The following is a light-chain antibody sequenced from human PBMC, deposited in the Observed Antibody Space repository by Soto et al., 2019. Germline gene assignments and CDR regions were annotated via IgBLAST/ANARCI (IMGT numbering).Light chain of an antibody. J-gene: IGLJ1*01. CDR3: QSYDSSLSGCHV. CDR1: SSNIGAGYD. Sequence: QSVLTQPPSVSGAPGQRVTISCTGSSSNIGAGYDVHWYQQLPGTAPKLLIYGNSNRPSGVPDRFSGSKSGTSASLAITGLQAEDEAEYYSQSYDSSLSGCHVFGTGTKVTVL. CDR2: GNS. V-gene: IGLV1-40*01.